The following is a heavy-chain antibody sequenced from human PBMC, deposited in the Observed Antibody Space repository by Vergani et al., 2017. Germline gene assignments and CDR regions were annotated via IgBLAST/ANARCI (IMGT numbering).Heavy chain of an antibody. J-gene: IGHJ5*02. D-gene: IGHD6-13*01. CDR2: ISYDGSNK. CDR3: ARDSGGQQLPGTWFDP. Sequence: LQLVESGGGLVQPGGSLRLSCAASGFTFSSYAMHWVRQAPGKGLEWVAVISYDGSNKYYADSVKGRFTISRDNSKNTLYLQMNSLGAEDTAVYYCARDSGGQQLPGTWFDPWGQGTLVTVSS. V-gene: IGHV3-30-3*01. CDR1: GFTFSSYA.